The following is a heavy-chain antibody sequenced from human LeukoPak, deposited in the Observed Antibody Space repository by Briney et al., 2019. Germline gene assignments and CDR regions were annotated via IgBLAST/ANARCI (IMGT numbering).Heavy chain of an antibody. CDR2: IKSKTDGGTT. J-gene: IGHJ4*02. D-gene: IGHD6-13*01. CDR3: TTVFYDGAAAGNDLGDY. Sequence: RSGGSLGLSCAASGFTFSNAWMSWVRQAPGKGLEWVGRIKSKTDGGTTDYAAPVKGRFTISRDDSKNTLYLQMNSLKTEDTAVYYCTTVFYDGAAAGNDLGDYWGQGTLVTVSS. CDR1: GFTFSNAW. V-gene: IGHV3-15*01.